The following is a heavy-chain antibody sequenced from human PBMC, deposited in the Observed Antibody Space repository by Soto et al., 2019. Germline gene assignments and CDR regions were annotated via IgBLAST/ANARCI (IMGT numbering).Heavy chain of an antibody. V-gene: IGHV4-59*08. Sequence: SETLSLSCTVSGGSLSSYYWSWTRQPPGKGLEWIGYIYYAGSTTYNPSLKSRVTISLDTSKNQFSLKLDSVTAADTAVYYCARLGGYYQALDSRAQRTLVTGSS. CDR1: GGSLSSYY. CDR2: IYYAGST. J-gene: IGHJ4*02. D-gene: IGHD3-22*01. CDR3: ARLGGYYQALDS.